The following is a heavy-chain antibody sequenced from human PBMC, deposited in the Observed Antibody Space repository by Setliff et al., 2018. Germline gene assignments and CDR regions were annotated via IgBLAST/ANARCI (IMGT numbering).Heavy chain of an antibody. Sequence: ASVKVSCKASGYTFIAYHINWVRQATGQGLEWMGWMDPNTGKTGYAQKFPGRVTFTWDTSISAAYMELSSLGSGDTAIYYCARPVSYCGPDCSRRFDFWGQGTLVTVSS. CDR2: MDPNTGKT. CDR1: GYTFIAYH. J-gene: IGHJ4*02. V-gene: IGHV1-8*02. CDR3: ARPVSYCGPDCSRRFDF. D-gene: IGHD2-21*02.